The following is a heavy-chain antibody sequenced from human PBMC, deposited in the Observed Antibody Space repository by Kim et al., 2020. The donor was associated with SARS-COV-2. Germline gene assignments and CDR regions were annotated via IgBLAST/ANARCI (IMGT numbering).Heavy chain of an antibody. CDR1: GGSFSGYY. CDR3: ARGGIAAAGTWARLYYYYGMDV. D-gene: IGHD6-13*01. V-gene: IGHV4-34*01. J-gene: IGHJ6*02. Sequence: SETLSLTCAVYGGSFSGYYWSWIRQPPGKGLEWIGEINHSGSTNYNPSLKSRVTISVDTSKNQFSLKLSSVTAADTAVYYCARGGIAAAGTWARLYYYYGMDVWGQGTTVTVSS. CDR2: INHSGST.